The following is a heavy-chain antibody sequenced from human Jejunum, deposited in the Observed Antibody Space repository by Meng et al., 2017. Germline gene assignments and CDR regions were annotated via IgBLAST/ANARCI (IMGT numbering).Heavy chain of an antibody. CDR2: LYSGGST. J-gene: IGHJ3*02. Sequence: GESLKISCAASGFSVSNNYMTWVRQAPGKGLEWVSNLYSGGSTYYADSVKGRFTITRDNSKNTLNLQMNSLRPEDTAVYYCARGHYYDRSPSGALDIWGQGTMVTVSS. CDR1: GFSVSNNY. CDR3: ARGHYYDRSPSGALDI. D-gene: IGHD3-22*01. V-gene: IGHV3-66*02.